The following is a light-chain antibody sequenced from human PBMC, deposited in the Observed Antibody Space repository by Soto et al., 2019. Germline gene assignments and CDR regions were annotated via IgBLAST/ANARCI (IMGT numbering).Light chain of an antibody. J-gene: IGLJ2*01. CDR1: SSDIGAGYD. Sequence: QSVLTQPPSVSGAPGQRVTISCTESSSDIGAGYDVHWYQQLPDAAPKLLIFGNNNRPSGVPGRFSGSKSGTSASLAITGLQAEDEADYYCQSCDDSLSGSVIFGGGTKLTVL. V-gene: IGLV1-40*01. CDR3: QSCDDSLSGSVI. CDR2: GNN.